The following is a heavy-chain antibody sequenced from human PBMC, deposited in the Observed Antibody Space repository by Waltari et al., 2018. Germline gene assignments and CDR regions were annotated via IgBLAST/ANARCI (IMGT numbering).Heavy chain of an antibody. CDR3: ARDGVDDAFDI. D-gene: IGHD3-3*01. J-gene: IGHJ3*02. Sequence: EVQLVESGGGLVQPGGSLRLSCAASGFTLRSYSMNWVRQAPGKGLEWVSYISSSSSTIYYADSVKGRFTISRDNAKNSLYLQMNSLRAEDTAVYYCARDGVDDAFDIWGQGTMVTVSS. V-gene: IGHV3-48*04. CDR2: ISSSSSTI. CDR1: GFTLRSYS.